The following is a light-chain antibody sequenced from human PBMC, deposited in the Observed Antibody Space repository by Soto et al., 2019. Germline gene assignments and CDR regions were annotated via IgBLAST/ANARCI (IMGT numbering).Light chain of an antibody. CDR2: AAS. CDR3: QQTNDCPYT. Sequence: DIQMTQSPSSVSASVGDRVTITCRASHVISSWLAWYQQKPGKAPKLLIYAASSLQSGVPSRFSGSESGADFSLTISSLQPEDVATYYCQQTNDCPYTFGQGTKLEIK. V-gene: IGKV1-12*01. CDR1: HVISSW. J-gene: IGKJ2*01.